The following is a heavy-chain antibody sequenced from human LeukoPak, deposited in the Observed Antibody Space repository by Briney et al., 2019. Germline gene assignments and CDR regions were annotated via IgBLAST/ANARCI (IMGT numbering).Heavy chain of an antibody. V-gene: IGHV5-51*01. J-gene: IGHJ4*02. Sequence: GESLTISCKGSGYSFTSYLIVWVRQMPGKDLEWMGIIYPGDSDTRYSPSFQGQVTISADKSISPAYLQWSSLKASDTAMYYCARQSYYGSGSANFDYWGQGTLVTVSS. CDR2: IYPGDSDT. CDR3: ARQSYYGSGSANFDY. D-gene: IGHD3-10*01. CDR1: GYSFTSYL.